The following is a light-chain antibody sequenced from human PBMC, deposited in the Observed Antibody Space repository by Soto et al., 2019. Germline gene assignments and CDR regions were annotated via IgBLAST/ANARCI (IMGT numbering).Light chain of an antibody. CDR1: QSVSYSSNNKKY. CDR2: LAT. CDR3: GQYYSPSIK. J-gene: IGKJ5*01. V-gene: IGKV4-1*01. Sequence: DIVMTQSPDSLAVSLGERATINCTSSQSVSYSSNNKKYLVWYQQKPGQPPSLLIYLATIRESWVPDRFSGSGSGTDFTLTVSSLQAADVSVYYCGQYYSPSIKFGQETRLEIK.